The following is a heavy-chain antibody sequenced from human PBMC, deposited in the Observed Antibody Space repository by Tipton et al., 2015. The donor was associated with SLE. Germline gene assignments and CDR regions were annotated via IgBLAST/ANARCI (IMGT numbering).Heavy chain of an antibody. CDR1: DDSITTDY. CDR3: ARLAHYNSNWYLGV. J-gene: IGHJ4*02. Sequence: TLSLTCTVSDDSITTDYWTWIRQPPGKGLEYIGHVYYLGATNYSPSFESRVAMSVDTSKNQFSLRLRSVTAADTAVYYCARLAHYNSNWYLGVWGQGSLVTVSS. V-gene: IGHV4-59*08. D-gene: IGHD3-22*01. CDR2: VYYLGAT.